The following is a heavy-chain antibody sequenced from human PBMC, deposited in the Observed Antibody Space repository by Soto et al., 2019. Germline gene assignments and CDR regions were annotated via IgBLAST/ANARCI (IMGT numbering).Heavy chain of an antibody. V-gene: IGHV3-23*01. CDR3: AKDLGYSVTSGYSQRFDP. CDR2: ISGSGGST. D-gene: IGHD3-22*01. CDR1: GFTFSSYA. Sequence: GGSLRLSCAASGFTFSSYAMSWVRQAPGKGLEWVSAISGSGGSTYYADSVKGRFTISRDNSKNTPYLQMNSLRDEDTAVYYCAKDLGYSVTSGYSQRFDPWGQGTLVTVSS. J-gene: IGHJ5*02.